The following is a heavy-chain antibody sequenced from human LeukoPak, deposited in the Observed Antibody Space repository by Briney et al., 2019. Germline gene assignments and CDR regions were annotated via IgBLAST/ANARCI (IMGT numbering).Heavy chain of an antibody. CDR2: MKPNSGNT. CDR3: ALSRRWAMTRHAFDI. J-gene: IGHJ3*02. CDR1: GYTFTRYD. D-gene: IGHD2-2*01. Sequence: ASVKVSVKASGYTFTRYDINWVRRAAGHGVEGMGWMKPNSGNTGYAQKFQGRVTMTRNTSITTAYMELSSLRSEDTAVYYCALSRRWAMTRHAFDIWGQGTMVTVSS. V-gene: IGHV1-8*01.